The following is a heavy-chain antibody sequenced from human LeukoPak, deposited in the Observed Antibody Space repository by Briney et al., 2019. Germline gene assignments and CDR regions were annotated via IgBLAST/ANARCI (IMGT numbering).Heavy chain of an antibody. CDR3: ALRELSLYINDAFDI. J-gene: IGHJ3*02. CDR1: GFTFSSYS. D-gene: IGHD3-16*02. Sequence: GGSLRLSCAASGFTFSSYSMNWVRQAPGKGLEWVSSISSSSSYIYYADSVKGRFTISRDNAKNSLYLQMNSLRAEDTAVYYCALRELSLYINDAFDIWGQGTMVTVSS. CDR2: ISSSSSYI. V-gene: IGHV3-21*01.